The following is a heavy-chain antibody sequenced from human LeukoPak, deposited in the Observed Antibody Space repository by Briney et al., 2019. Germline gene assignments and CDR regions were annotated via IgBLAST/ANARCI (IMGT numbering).Heavy chain of an antibody. CDR3: AKDRGIAARVFDP. J-gene: IGHJ5*02. CDR2: IRYDGSNK. CDR1: GFTFSSYG. V-gene: IGHV3-30*02. D-gene: IGHD6-6*01. Sequence: GGSLRLSCAASGFTFSSYGMHWVRQAPGKGLEWVAFIRYDGSNKYYADSEKGRFTISRDNSKNTLYLQMNSLRAEDTAVYYCAKDRGIAARVFDPWGQGTLVTVSS.